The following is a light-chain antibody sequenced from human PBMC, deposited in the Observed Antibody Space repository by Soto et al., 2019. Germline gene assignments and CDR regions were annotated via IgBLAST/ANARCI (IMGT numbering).Light chain of an antibody. V-gene: IGLV1-51*02. J-gene: IGLJ3*02. CDR1: SSNIGNNY. Sequence: QSVLTQPPSVSAAPGQKVTISCSGSSSNIGNNYVSWYQQLPGTAPKLLIYENNKRPSGIPDRFSGSKSGTSATLGITGLQTGDEADYYCGRWDSSLSAGGVFGGGTQLTVL. CDR2: ENN. CDR3: GRWDSSLSAGGV.